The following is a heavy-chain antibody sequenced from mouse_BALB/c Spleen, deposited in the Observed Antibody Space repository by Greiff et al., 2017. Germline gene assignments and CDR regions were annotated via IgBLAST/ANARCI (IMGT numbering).Heavy chain of an antibody. J-gene: IGHJ4*01. CDR2: IYPGNVNT. CDR1: GYTFTSYY. CDR3: AHYYYAMDY. V-gene: IGHV1S56*01. Sequence: QVQLQQSGPELVKPGASVRISCKASGYTFTSYYIHWVKQRPGQGLEWIGWIYPGNVNTKYNEKFKGKATLTADKSSSTAYMQLSSLTSEDSAVYFCAHYYYAMDYWGQGTSVTVSS. D-gene: IGHD1-2*01.